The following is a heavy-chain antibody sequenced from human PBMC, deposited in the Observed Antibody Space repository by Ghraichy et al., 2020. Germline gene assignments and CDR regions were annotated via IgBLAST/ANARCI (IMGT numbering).Heavy chain of an antibody. CDR1: GLMFSPNT. J-gene: IGHJ6*02. CDR2: ISGSTRYI. D-gene: IGHD6-19*01. CDR3: SRGGGAGTPVLYHMDV. Sequence: GESLNISCVASGLMFSPNTMNWVRQAPGKGLEWVSSISGSTRYIYYADSVKGRFTISRDNAQNSLYLQMNSLRAEDTAVYYCSRGGGAGTPVLYHMDVWGLGTTVTVSS. V-gene: IGHV3-21*01.